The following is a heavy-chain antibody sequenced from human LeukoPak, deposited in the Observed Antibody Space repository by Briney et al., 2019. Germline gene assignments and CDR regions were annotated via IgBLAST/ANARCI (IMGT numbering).Heavy chain of an antibody. CDR2: ISGSGGST. Sequence: GGSLRLSCAASGFTFSSYAMSWVRQAAGQGLEGVSAISGSGGSTFYADSVKGRFTISRDNSKNTLYLQMNSLRAEDTAVYYCAKAITIFDLYLGYWGQGTLVTVSS. CDR1: GFTFSSYA. D-gene: IGHD3-3*01. V-gene: IGHV3-23*01. CDR3: AKAITIFDLYLGY. J-gene: IGHJ4*02.